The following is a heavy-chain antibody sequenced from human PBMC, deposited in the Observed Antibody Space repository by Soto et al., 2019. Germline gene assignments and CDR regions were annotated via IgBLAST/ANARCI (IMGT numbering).Heavy chain of an antibody. CDR3: VRDFGWYFRSGYMDV. Sequence: EVQLVESGGGLVKPGGSLRLSCAASGFDFSSYSMNWVRQAPGKGLEWVSSINEDSSYIYYAHSLRGRLTISRDNAKESLYLQMNSLRAEDTAVYYCVRDFGWYFRSGYMDVWGDGATVTVSS. J-gene: IGHJ6*03. CDR2: INEDSSYI. V-gene: IGHV3-21*02. CDR1: GFDFSSYS. D-gene: IGHD3-3*01.